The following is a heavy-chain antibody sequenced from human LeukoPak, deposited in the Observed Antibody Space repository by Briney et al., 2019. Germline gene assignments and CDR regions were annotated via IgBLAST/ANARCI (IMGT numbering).Heavy chain of an antibody. J-gene: IGHJ3*02. D-gene: IGHD5-18*01. CDR2: IYYSGST. V-gene: IGHV4-39*01. CDR1: GGSISSSSYY. Sequence: SETLSLTCTVSGGSISSSSYYWGWLRQPPGTGLEWIGSIYYSGSTYYNPSLKSRVTISVDTSKNQFSLKLSSVTAADTAVYYCARLPKDTAMVTHAFDIWGQGTVVTVSS. CDR3: ARLPKDTAMVTHAFDI.